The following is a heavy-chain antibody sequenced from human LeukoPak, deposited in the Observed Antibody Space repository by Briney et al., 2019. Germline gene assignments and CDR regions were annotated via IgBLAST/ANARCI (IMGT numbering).Heavy chain of an antibody. V-gene: IGHV3-9*03. CDR3: AKGRSSSWYEGDWFDP. CDR2: ISWNSGSI. CDR1: GFTFDDYA. D-gene: IGHD6-13*01. J-gene: IGHJ5*02. Sequence: QTGGSLRLSCAASGFTFDDYAMHWVRQALGKGLEWVSGISWNSGSIGYADSVKGRFTISRDNAKNSLYLQMNSLRAEDMALYYCAKGRSSSWYEGDWFDPWGQGTLVTVSS.